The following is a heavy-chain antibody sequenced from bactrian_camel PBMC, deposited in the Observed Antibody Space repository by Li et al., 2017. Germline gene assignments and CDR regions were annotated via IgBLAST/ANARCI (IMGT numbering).Heavy chain of an antibody. V-gene: IGHV3S6*01. J-gene: IGHJ4*01. CDR3: ATDGGSWRKEYNY. CDR1: GFTSSSYW. D-gene: IGHD1*01. Sequence: HVQLVESGGGLAQPGGSLRLSCAASGFTSSSYWMHWVRQAPGKGLEWVSCIQGNGGTTYYTDSVKGRFTISRDNAKNTVYLQMNSLKSEDTALYYCATDGGSWRKEYNYWGQGTQVTVS. CDR2: IQGNGGTT.